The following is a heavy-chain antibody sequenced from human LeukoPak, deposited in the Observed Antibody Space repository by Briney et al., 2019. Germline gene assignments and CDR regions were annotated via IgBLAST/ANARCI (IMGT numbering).Heavy chain of an antibody. CDR1: GGSISSYY. CDR3: ARVVPAPRNWFDP. Sequence: SETLSLTCTVSGGSISSYYWSWIRQPPGKGLEWIGYIYYSGSTNYNPSLKSRVTISVDTSKNQFSLKLGSVTAADTAVYYCARVVPAPRNWFDPWAREPWSPSPQ. V-gene: IGHV4-59*01. CDR2: IYYSGST. J-gene: IGHJ5*02. D-gene: IGHD2-2*01.